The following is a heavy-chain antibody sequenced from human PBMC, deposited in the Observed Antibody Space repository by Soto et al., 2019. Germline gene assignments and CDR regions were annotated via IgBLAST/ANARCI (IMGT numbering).Heavy chain of an antibody. Sequence: PSETLSLTCTVSGGSISSYYWSWIRQPPGKGLEWIGYIYYSGSTNYNPPLKSRVTISVDTSKNQFSLKLSSVTAADTAVYYCAGHTSGGDLGVVIRPNFSAPGGQGPLVTVSP. CDR1: GGSISSYY. CDR3: AGHTSGGDLGVVIRPNFSAP. D-gene: IGHD3-3*01. CDR2: IYYSGST. V-gene: IGHV4-59*08. J-gene: IGHJ5*02.